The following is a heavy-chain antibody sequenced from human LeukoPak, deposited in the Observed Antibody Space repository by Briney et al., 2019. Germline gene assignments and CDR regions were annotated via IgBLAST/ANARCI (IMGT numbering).Heavy chain of an antibody. J-gene: IGHJ6*02. CDR2: IIPMLGMA. D-gene: IGHD2-2*01. V-gene: IGHV1-69*02. CDR1: GGTFSNYT. CDR3: ARVGSPSPDWGSYNYGMDV. Sequence: SVKVSCKASGGTFSNYTINWVRQALGQGLEWMGRIIPMLGMANYAQKFQGRVTITADKSTSTAYMDLSSLRSEDTAMYYCARVGSPSPDWGSYNYGMDVWGQGTTVTVSS.